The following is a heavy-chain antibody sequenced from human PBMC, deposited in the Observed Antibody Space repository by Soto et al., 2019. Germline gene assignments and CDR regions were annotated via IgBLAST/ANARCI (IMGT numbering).Heavy chain of an antibody. J-gene: IGHJ4*02. Sequence: TLSLTRTVSGGTISSGSYHWSWIRQHPGKGLEWIGNIYYSGSSYYNPSLKSRATISIDTSKDQFSLRLGSVTAADTAVYYCARVEGSSYYFRHDCWGRGTLVTVSS. V-gene: IGHV4-31*03. CDR2: IYYSGSS. CDR3: ARVEGSSYYFRHDC. D-gene: IGHD1-26*01. CDR1: GGTISSGSYH.